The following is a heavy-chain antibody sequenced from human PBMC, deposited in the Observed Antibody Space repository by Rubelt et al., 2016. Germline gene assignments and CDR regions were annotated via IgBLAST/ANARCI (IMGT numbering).Heavy chain of an antibody. Sequence: DSVKGRFTISRDNARNSLYLQLNGLRVEDAGVYYCARVAVAAADYFDSWGQGTLVTVTS. J-gene: IGHJ4*02. CDR3: ARVAVAAADYFDS. D-gene: IGHD6-13*01. V-gene: IGHV3-21*01.